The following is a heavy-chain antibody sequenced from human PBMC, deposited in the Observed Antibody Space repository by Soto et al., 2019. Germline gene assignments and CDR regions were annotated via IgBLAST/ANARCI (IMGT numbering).Heavy chain of an antibody. V-gene: IGHV1-69*06. CDR3: ARVGGTGGYTYGLDY. D-gene: IGHD5-18*01. J-gene: IGHJ4*02. Sequence: ASVKVSCKASGGTFSSYAISWVRQAPGQGLEWMGGIIPVFGTGIYAQKFQGRVTITADKSTNTAYMELSSLRSEDTAVYFCARVGGTGGYTYGLDYWGQGTRVTVS. CDR1: GGTFSSYA. CDR2: IIPVFGTG.